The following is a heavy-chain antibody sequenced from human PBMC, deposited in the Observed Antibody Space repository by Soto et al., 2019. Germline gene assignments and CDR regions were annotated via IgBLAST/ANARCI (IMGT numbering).Heavy chain of an antibody. D-gene: IGHD2-15*01. CDR1: GASISSAGYS. CDR2: IYHSVNA. V-gene: IGHV4-30-2*06. CDR3: ASRSHALSFYALEV. Sequence: QLQLQGSGSRLVTPSQTLSLSCTVSGASISSAGYSWSWIRQSPGKDLEWIGYIYHSVNAFYNPSLKSRVTMSLDRSRNQFYLSLTSVTAADTAVYFCASRSHALSFYALEVWGHGTTVVVSS. J-gene: IGHJ6*02.